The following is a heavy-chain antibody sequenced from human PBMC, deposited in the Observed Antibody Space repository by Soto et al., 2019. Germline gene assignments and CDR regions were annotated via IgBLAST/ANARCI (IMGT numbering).Heavy chain of an antibody. V-gene: IGHV3-9*01. CDR3: AKEGAIYDFWKGYPGIDS. CDR1: GFTFDDFA. D-gene: IGHD3-3*01. Sequence: GGSLRLSCAASGFTFDDFAMHWVRQTPGKGLEWVSGITWKGASIGYADSVKGRFTISRDNAKKSLYLQMNSLRPEDTAFYYCAKEGAIYDFWKGYPGIDSWGRGTLVTVSS. CDR2: ITWKGASI. J-gene: IGHJ4*02.